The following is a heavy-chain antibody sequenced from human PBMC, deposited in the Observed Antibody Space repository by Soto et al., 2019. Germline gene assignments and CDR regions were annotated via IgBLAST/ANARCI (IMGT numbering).Heavy chain of an antibody. CDR3: VRNGYYSLDV. V-gene: IGHV4-4*02. D-gene: IGHD3-22*01. CDR2: VYHSGAT. CDR1: GDSIIGTGW. Sequence: QVQLQESGPGLVRPSGTLSLTCAVSGDSIIGTGWWSWVRQSPGKGLDWIGEVYHSGATNYNPSLKSRGTISGDTSRNQFSLNLGSVAAADTAVYYCVRNGYYSLDVWGQGTTVTVSS. J-gene: IGHJ6*02.